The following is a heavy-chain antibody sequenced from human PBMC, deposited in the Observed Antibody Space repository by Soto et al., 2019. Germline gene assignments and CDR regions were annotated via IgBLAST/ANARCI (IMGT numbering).Heavy chain of an antibody. V-gene: IGHV3-30*18. CDR3: AKDPRRFGVVTTYYFDY. D-gene: IGHD3-3*01. CDR1: GFTFSSYG. J-gene: IGHJ4*02. CDR2: VSYDGSNK. Sequence: QVQLVESGGGVVQPGRCLRLSCAASGFTFSSYGMHWVRQAPRKGLEWVAVVSYDGSNKYYADSVKGRFTISRDNSKNTLYLQMNSLRAEDTAVYYCAKDPRRFGVVTTYYFDYWGQGTLVTVSS.